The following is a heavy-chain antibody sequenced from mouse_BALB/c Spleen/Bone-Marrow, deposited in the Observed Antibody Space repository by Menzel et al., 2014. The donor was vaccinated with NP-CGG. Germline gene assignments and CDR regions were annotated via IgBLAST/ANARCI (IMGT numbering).Heavy chain of an antibody. V-gene: IGHV5-4*02. CDR1: RFTFSDYY. CDR3: GRDGDYRYACFTY. D-gene: IGHD2-14*01. CDR2: ISDGGTYT. Sequence: EVQLVESGGGLVKPGGSLKLSCAASRFTFSDYYIYWVRQTPEKRLEWVATISDGGTYTYYPDTVKGRFTISRDNAKNNLCLQMNGLKSEDTAMYCCGRDGDYRYACFTYWGQGTLVTVSA. J-gene: IGHJ3*01.